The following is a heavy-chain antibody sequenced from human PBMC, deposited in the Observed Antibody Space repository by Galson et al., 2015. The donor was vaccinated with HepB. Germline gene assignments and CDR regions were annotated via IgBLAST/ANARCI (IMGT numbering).Heavy chain of an antibody. D-gene: IGHD3-10*01. CDR3: ARVLTRSGNRTIDY. Sequence: SVKVSCKASGYTFTSYAMHWVRQAPGQRLEWMGWINAGNGTTKYSQKFQGRVTITRDTSASTAYMELSSLRSEDTAVYYCARVLTRSGNRTIDYWGQGTLVTVSS. CDR2: INAGNGTT. V-gene: IGHV1-3*01. CDR1: GYTFTSYA. J-gene: IGHJ4*02.